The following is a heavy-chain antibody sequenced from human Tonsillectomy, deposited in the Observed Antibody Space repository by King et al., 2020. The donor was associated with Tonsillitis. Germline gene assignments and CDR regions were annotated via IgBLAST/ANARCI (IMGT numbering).Heavy chain of an antibody. CDR3: ARAPGYSYGLMVVSERYFDY. J-gene: IGHJ4*02. CDR1: GGSFSGYY. V-gene: IGHV4-34*01. Sequence: VQLQQWGAGLLKPSETLSLTCAVYGGSFSGYYWSWIRQPPGKGLEWIGEINHSGSTNYNPSLKSRVTIAVDTSKNQFSLKLSSVTAADTAVYYCARAPGYSYGLMVVSERYFDYWGQGTLVTVSS. CDR2: INHSGST. D-gene: IGHD5-18*01.